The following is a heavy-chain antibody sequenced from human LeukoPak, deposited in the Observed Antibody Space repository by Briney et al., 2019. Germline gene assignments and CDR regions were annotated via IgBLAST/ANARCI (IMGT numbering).Heavy chain of an antibody. D-gene: IGHD3-10*01. CDR2: ISYDGSNK. V-gene: IGHV3-30*18. CDR1: GFTFSSYG. CDR3: AKDLYYYGSGNIRD. J-gene: IGHJ6*02. Sequence: GGSLRLSCAASGFTFSSYGMHWVRQAPGKGLEWVAVISYDGSNKYYADSVKGRFTISRDNSKNTLYLQMNSLRAEDTAVYYCAKDLYYYGSGNIRDWGQGTTVTVSS.